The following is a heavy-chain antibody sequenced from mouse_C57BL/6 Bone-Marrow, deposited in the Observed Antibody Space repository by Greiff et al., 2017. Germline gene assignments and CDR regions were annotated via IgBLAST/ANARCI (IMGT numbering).Heavy chain of an antibody. CDR1: GYTFTNYW. D-gene: IGHD4-1*01. Sequence: QVQLQQSGAELVRPGTSVKMSCKASGYTFTNYWIGWTKQRPGHGLEWIGDIYPGGVYTNYNEKFKGKATLTADKSSSTAYMELRSLTSEDSAVYVWARRGNWDGYFDVWGTGTTVTVSS. J-gene: IGHJ1*03. V-gene: IGHV1-63*01. CDR3: ARRGNWDGYFDV. CDR2: IYPGGVYT.